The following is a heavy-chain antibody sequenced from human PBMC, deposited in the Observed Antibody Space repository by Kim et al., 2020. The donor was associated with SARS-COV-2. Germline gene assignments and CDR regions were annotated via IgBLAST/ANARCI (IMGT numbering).Heavy chain of an antibody. CDR3: ARGRDGYNYDFYS. D-gene: IGHD2-21*01. CDR1: GGSMNHFH. J-gene: IGHJ4*02. Sequence: ETLSLTCTVSGGSMNHFHWTWIRQSPGRGLEWIGYVFDSETTNYNPSLQSRVSMSIDTSKNQVSLKVRSVTAADTAVYYCARGRDGYNYDFYSWGQGILVTVSS. CDR2: VFDSETT. V-gene: IGHV4-59*13.